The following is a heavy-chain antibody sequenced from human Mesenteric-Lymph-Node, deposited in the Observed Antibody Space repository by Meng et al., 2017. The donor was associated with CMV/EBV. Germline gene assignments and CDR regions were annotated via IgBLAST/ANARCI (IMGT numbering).Heavy chain of an antibody. J-gene: IGHJ4*02. CDR3: TPSPWELLNY. V-gene: IGHV3-15*01. D-gene: IGHD1-26*01. CDR2: IKSKPDGETR. Sequence: CTTSGLTLSNTWMNWVRQAPGKGLEWVGSIKSKPDGETRDYAAPVKGRFTMSRDDSKNMLYLQMNSLKTEDTAVYYCTPSPWELLNYWGQGTLVTVSS. CDR1: GLTLSNTW.